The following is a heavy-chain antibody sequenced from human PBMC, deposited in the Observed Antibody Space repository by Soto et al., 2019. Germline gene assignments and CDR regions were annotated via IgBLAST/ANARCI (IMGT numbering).Heavy chain of an antibody. CDR1: GDSMTSSSYY. J-gene: IGHJ5*02. Sequence: SETLSLTCTVSGDSMTSSSYYWGWIRQPPGKGLEWIGSIYYSERTSYNSGSTYYSPSLKSRVTISGDTSKSQFSMKLSSVTAADTAVYYCARHTRNQFDPWGQGTLVTVSS. CDR3: ARHTRNQFDP. V-gene: IGHV4-39*01. CDR2: IYYSERTSYNSGST.